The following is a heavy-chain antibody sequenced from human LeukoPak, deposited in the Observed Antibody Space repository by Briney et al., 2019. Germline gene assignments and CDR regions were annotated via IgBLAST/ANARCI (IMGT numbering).Heavy chain of an antibody. V-gene: IGHV3-48*01. D-gene: IGHD2-2*01. Sequence: GGSLGLSCAASGFTFNSYNMNWDRQAPGKGLEWVSYISYTSSTIYYADSVKGRFTISRDNAQNSLYLQMNSLRAEDTAVYYCARGGCSSARCYPDHWGQGTLVTVSS. CDR1: GFTFNSYN. CDR2: ISYTSSTI. J-gene: IGHJ4*02. CDR3: ARGGCSSARCYPDH.